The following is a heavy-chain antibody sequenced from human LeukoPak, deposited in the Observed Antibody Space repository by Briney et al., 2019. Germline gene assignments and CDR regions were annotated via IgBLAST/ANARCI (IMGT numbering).Heavy chain of an antibody. Sequence: PGESLRLSCTASGFTFSSYGMHWARQAPGKGLEWVAVISHDGNDKHYADSVKGRFTIPRDNSKNTLYLQMKSLREDTAVYYCAKGDLYGDYVFDYWGQGALVTVS. CDR1: GFTFSSYG. CDR3: AKGDLYGDYVFDY. CDR2: ISHDGNDK. D-gene: IGHD4-17*01. V-gene: IGHV3-30*18. J-gene: IGHJ4*02.